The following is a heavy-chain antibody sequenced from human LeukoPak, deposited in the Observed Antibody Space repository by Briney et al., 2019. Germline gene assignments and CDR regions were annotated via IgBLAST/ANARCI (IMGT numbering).Heavy chain of an antibody. CDR1: GFTFSSYS. J-gene: IGHJ4*02. Sequence: GGSLRLSCAASGFTFSSYSMNWVRQAPGKGLEWVSSISSSSSYIDYADSLKGRFTISRDNAKNSLYLQMNSLRAEDTAVYYCAKGPRIVGATGDIDYWGQGTLVTVSS. CDR2: ISSSSSYI. CDR3: AKGPRIVGATGDIDY. D-gene: IGHD1-26*01. V-gene: IGHV3-21*01.